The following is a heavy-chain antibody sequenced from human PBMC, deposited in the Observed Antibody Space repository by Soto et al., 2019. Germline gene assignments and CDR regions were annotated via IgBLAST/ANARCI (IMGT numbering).Heavy chain of an antibody. V-gene: IGHV3-11*01. CDR3: ARDGPGARITIFGVVIHDAFDI. Sequence: QVQLVESGGGLVKPGGSLRLSCAASGFTFSDYYMSWIRQAPGKGLEWVSYISSSGSTIYYADSVKGRFTISRDNAKNSLYLQMNSLRAEDTAVYYCARDGPGARITIFGVVIHDAFDIWGQGTMVTVSS. CDR1: GFTFSDYY. D-gene: IGHD3-3*01. CDR2: ISSSGSTI. J-gene: IGHJ3*02.